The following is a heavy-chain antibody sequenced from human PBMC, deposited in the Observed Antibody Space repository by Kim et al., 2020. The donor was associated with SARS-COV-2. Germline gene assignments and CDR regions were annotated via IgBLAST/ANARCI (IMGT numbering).Heavy chain of an antibody. CDR3: ARDPLPPNYDYVWGGSRSGYYGMDV. CDR1: GGTFSSYA. Sequence: SVKVSCKASGGTFSSYAISWVRQAPGQGLEWMGGIIPIFGTANYAQQFQGRVTITADESTSTAYMELSSLRSEDTAVYYCARDPLPPNYDYVWGGSRSGYYGMDVWGEGNTVTVSS. CDR2: IIPIFGTA. J-gene: IGHJ6*04. D-gene: IGHD3-16*01. V-gene: IGHV1-69*13.